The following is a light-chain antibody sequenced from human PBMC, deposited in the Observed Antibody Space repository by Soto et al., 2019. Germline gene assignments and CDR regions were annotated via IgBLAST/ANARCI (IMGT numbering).Light chain of an antibody. J-gene: IGLJ1*01. CDR1: TSNIGVSD. V-gene: IGLV1-47*01. CDR3: ATWDDSLNGFYV. CDR2: RNS. Sequence: QSVLTQPPSAAGTPGQVVTISCSGSTSNIGVSDVYWDQQLGGTAPRRLICRNSQRPSGGADRFSGSKSGNSASLAISGLRSDDEADYFCATWDDSLNGFYVFGTGTKVTV.